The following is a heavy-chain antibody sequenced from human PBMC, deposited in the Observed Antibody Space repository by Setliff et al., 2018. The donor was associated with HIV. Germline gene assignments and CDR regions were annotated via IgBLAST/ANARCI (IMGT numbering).Heavy chain of an antibody. Sequence: GESLKISCKGSGYSFASYWISWVRQVPGKGLEWMGRIDPTDSYINDSPPYQGHVTISVDKPISTVYLQWSSLKASDTAIYYCARQSYYYYNMDVWGQGTTVTVSS. D-gene: IGHD2-21*01. CDR2: IDPTDSYI. CDR1: GYSFASYW. CDR3: ARQSYYYYNMDV. V-gene: IGHV5-10-1*01. J-gene: IGHJ6*02.